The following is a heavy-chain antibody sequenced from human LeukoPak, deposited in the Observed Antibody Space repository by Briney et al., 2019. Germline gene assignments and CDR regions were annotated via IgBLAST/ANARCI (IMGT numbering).Heavy chain of an antibody. Sequence: QRGGSLRLSCAASGFTFSSYAMSWVRQAPGKGLEGVSAISGSGGSTYYADSVKGRFTISRDNSKNALYLQMNSLRAEDTAEYYCARYDFNDYEFDYWGQGTLVTVSS. CDR1: GFTFSSYA. CDR3: ARYDFNDYEFDY. J-gene: IGHJ4*02. CDR2: ISGSGGST. V-gene: IGHV3-23*01. D-gene: IGHD4-17*01.